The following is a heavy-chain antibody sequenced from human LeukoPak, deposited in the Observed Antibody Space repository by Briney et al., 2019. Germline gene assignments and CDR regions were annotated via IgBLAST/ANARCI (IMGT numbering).Heavy chain of an antibody. J-gene: IGHJ6*02. D-gene: IGHD4-11*01. Sequence: PGGSLRLSCAASGFTFSSYGMHWVRQAPGKGLEWVAVIWYDGSNKYYADSVKGRFTISRDNSKSTLYLQMNSLRAEDTAVYYCATAYSPYYYGMDVWGQGTTVTVSS. CDR3: ATAYSPYYYGMDV. V-gene: IGHV3-30*02. CDR2: IWYDGSNK. CDR1: GFTFSSYG.